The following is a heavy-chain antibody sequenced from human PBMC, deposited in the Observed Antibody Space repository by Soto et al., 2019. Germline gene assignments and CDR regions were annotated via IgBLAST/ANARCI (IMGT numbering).Heavy chain of an antibody. V-gene: IGHV4-39*01. D-gene: IGHD3-16*01. Sequence: QLQLQESGPGLVKPSETLSLTCTVSGGSVSSGSSYWGWIRQPPGKGLEWIGSIYYTGSTYDNPSLKSRVTLSVDTSKNQSSLNLRSVTAADTAVFYCARQGAGDAFDIWDQGTMVTVSS. CDR2: IYYTGST. CDR1: GGSVSSGSSY. J-gene: IGHJ3*02. CDR3: ARQGAGDAFDI.